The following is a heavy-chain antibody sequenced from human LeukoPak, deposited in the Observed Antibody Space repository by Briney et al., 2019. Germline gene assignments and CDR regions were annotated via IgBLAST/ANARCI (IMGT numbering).Heavy chain of an antibody. CDR3: ARLSGTVTALDY. V-gene: IGHV4-39*01. CDR2: IYYSGST. D-gene: IGHD4-17*01. CDR1: GGPIGSRNYY. J-gene: IGHJ4*02. Sequence: SETLSLTCTVSGGPIGSRNYYWGWIRQTPGKGLEWIGNIYYSGSTYYNPSLKRRLTISVDTPRNQFSLNLRSVTAADTGVYYCARLSGTVTALDYWGQGILVTVSS.